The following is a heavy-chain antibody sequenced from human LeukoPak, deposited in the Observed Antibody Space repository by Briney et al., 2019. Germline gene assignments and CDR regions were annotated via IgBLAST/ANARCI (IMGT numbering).Heavy chain of an antibody. CDR3: ARADRDFWSRFNDY. D-gene: IGHD3-3*01. CDR1: GYTFTSYS. J-gene: IGHJ4*02. Sequence: ASVKVSCKASGYTFTSYSMHWVRQAPGQRLEWMGWINAGNGNTKFSQKFQGRVTITRDTSASTAYMELRSLRSDDTGVYYCARADRDFWSRFNDYWGQGTLVAVSS. V-gene: IGHV1-3*01. CDR2: INAGNGNT.